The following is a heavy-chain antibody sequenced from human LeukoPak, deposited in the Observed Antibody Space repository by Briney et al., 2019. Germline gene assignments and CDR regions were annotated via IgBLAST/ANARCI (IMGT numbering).Heavy chain of an antibody. Sequence: SETLSLTCAVYGGSFSGYYWSWIRQPPGKGLEWIGEINHSGSTNYNPSLKSRVTISVDTSKNQFSLKLSSVTAADTAVYYCARGVMVLRFLEWLSSGLDYWGQGTLVTVSS. CDR3: ARGVMVLRFLEWLSSGLDY. CDR2: INHSGST. J-gene: IGHJ4*02. D-gene: IGHD3-3*01. CDR1: GGSFSGYY. V-gene: IGHV4-34*01.